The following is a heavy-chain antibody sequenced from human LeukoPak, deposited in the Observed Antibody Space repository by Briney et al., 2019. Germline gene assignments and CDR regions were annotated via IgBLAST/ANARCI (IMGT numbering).Heavy chain of an antibody. D-gene: IGHD3-10*01. V-gene: IGHV3-23*01. CDR3: AKGAYYYGSGSYFDL. J-gene: IGHJ4*02. CDR1: GFTFSSYT. Sequence: GGSLRLSCAASGFTFSSYTMNWVRQAPGKGLEWVSGIGGSGASTYYAGSVKGRFTISRDNSENTLYLQMNTLRVEDTAVYYCAKGAYYYGSGSYFDLWGQGTLVTVSS. CDR2: IGGSGAST.